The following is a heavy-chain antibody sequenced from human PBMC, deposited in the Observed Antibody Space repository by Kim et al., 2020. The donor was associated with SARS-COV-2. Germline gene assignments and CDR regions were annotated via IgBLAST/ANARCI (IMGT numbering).Heavy chain of an antibody. CDR1: GFTFSSYS. Sequence: GGSLRLSCAASGFTFSSYSMNWVRQAPGKGLEWVSYISSSSSTIYYADSVKGRFTISRDNAKNSLYLQMNSLRDEDTAVYYCARDWRFGDYGDYWHFQHWGQGTLVTVSS. D-gene: IGHD4-17*01. J-gene: IGHJ1*01. CDR2: ISSSSSTI. CDR3: ARDWRFGDYGDYWHFQH. V-gene: IGHV3-48*02.